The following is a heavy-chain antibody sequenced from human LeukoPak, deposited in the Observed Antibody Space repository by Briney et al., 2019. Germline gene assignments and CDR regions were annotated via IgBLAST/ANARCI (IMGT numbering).Heavy chain of an antibody. Sequence: GSLRLSCAASGFTFRNFGMNWVRQAPRKGLEWVSSISGPSSYIYYADSVKGRFTISRDNAKNSLYLQMNSLRAEDTAVYYCAKDLSCGGDCPWDYYYGMDVWGQGTTVTVSS. D-gene: IGHD2-21*02. V-gene: IGHV3-21*01. CDR3: AKDLSCGGDCPWDYYYGMDV. CDR2: ISGPSSYI. J-gene: IGHJ6*02. CDR1: GFTFRNFG.